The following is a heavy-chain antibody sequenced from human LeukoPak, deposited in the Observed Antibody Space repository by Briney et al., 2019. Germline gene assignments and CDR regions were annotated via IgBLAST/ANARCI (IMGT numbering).Heavy chain of an antibody. CDR3: ARERYYYDSSGYSPLGG. Sequence: ASVEVSCKASGRTFTSYAISWVRQAPGQGLEWLGGIIPIFGTANYEQKLQGRVTITADESTSTAYMELSSLRSEDTAVYYCARERYYYDSSGYSPLGGWGQGTLVTVSS. CDR1: GRTFTSYA. D-gene: IGHD3-22*01. V-gene: IGHV1-69*13. J-gene: IGHJ4*02. CDR2: IIPIFGTA.